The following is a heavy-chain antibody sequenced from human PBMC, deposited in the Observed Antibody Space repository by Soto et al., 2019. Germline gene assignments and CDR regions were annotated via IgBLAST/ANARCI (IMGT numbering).Heavy chain of an antibody. CDR1: GGSISSSNW. V-gene: IGHV4-4*02. Sequence: QVQLQESGPGLVKPSGTLSLTCAVSGGSISSSNWWSWVRQPPGKGLEWIGEIYHSGSTNYNPSLTSRVTISVDKSKNQSSLKLSSVTAADTAVYYCAGEALRYFDWLLDAFDSWGQGTMVTVSS. D-gene: IGHD3-9*01. CDR3: AGEALRYFDWLLDAFDS. CDR2: IYHSGST. J-gene: IGHJ3*02.